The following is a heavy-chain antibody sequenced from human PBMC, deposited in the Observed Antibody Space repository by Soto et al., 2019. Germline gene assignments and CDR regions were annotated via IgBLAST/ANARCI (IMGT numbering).Heavy chain of an antibody. J-gene: IGHJ5*02. D-gene: IGHD2-21*01. V-gene: IGHV4-30-4*01. CDR1: GGSINSGDYY. Sequence: QVQLQESGPGLVKPSQTLSLTCTVSGGSINSGDYYWSWIRQPPGKGLEWIGYINYRGSTYYNPSLRSRVTISIDTFKSQFSLRLSSVTAADTAVYYCARVVSWVDPWGQGTLVTVSS. CDR2: INYRGST. CDR3: ARVVSWVDP.